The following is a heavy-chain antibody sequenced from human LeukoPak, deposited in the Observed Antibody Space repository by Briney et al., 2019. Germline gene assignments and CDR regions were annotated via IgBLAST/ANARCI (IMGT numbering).Heavy chain of an antibody. CDR2: ISYDGSNK. V-gene: IGHV3-30*19. D-gene: IGHD3-10*01. J-gene: IGHJ6*02. CDR3: ARVPPLWFGELLVDYYYYGMDV. CDR1: GFTFSSYG. Sequence: GGSLRLSCAASGFTFSSYGMHWVRQAPGKGLEWVAVISYDGSNKYYADSVKGRFTISRDNSKNTLYLQMNSLRAEDTAVYYCARVPPLWFGELLVDYYYYGMDVWGQGTTVTVSS.